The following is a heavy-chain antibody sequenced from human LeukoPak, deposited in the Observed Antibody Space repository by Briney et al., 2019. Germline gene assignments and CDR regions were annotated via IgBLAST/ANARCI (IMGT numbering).Heavy chain of an antibody. CDR1: GGSISSGGYY. J-gene: IGHJ4*02. CDR3: ARHGHGGHPEF. CDR2: IYYSGST. Sequence: PSETLSLTCTVSGGSISSGGYYWSWIRQPPGKGLEWIGYIYYSGSTNYNPSLKSRVTISVNTSKNQFSLKLSSVTAADTAVYYCARHGHGGHPEFWGQGTLVTVSS. D-gene: IGHD4-17*01. V-gene: IGHV4-61*08.